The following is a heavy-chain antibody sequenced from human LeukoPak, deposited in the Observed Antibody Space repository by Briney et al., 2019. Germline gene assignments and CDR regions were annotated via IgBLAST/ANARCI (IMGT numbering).Heavy chain of an antibody. CDR2: INPSGGST. Sequence: GASVKVSCKASGYTFTNFYMHWVRQAPGQGLEWMGIINPSGGSTRYAQKFQGRVTMTRDTSTSTVYMGVSSLRSEDTAVYYCAREYSSSSGVFVYWGQGTLVTASS. CDR1: GYTFTNFY. J-gene: IGHJ4*02. CDR3: AREYSSSSGVFVY. V-gene: IGHV1-46*01. D-gene: IGHD6-6*01.